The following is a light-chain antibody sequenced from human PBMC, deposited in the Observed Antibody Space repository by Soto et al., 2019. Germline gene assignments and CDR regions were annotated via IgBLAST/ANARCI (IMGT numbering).Light chain of an antibody. CDR1: QGIGDA. CDR2: DTS. J-gene: IGKJ4*01. V-gene: IGKV3-15*01. Sequence: EVVMRQSPATLSASPGEGATLSCRASQGIGDALAWYQHKPGQTPRLLIYDTSTRATGVPTRFSGSRSGAEFTLTINSLQSEDFAVYYCQPYNNWPLTFGGGTKVDIK. CDR3: QPYNNWPLT.